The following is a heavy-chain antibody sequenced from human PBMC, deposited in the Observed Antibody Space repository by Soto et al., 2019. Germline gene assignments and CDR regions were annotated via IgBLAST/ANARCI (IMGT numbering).Heavy chain of an antibody. V-gene: IGHV3-33*01. Sequence: QVQLVESGGGVVQPGRSLRLSCAASGFTFSNYGMHWVRQAPGKGLEWVAVIWYDGSTKYYADSVKGRFTISRDNAKNTLLLQMNSLRAEDTAVYYGARRLRNTFDYWGQGTLVTVSS. CDR1: GFTFSNYG. J-gene: IGHJ4*02. CDR3: ARRLRNTFDY. CDR2: IWYDGSTK.